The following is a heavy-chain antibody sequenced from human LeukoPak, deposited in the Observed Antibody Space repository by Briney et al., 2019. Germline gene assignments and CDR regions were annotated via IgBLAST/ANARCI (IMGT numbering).Heavy chain of an antibody. CDR1: GFTFSSYS. J-gene: IGHJ4*02. CDR2: ISSSSSTI. Sequence: PGGSLRLSCAASGFTFSSYSMNWVRQAPGKGLEWVSYISSSSSTIYYADSVKGRFTISRDNAKNSLYLQMNSLRAEGTAVYYCARTPTYYYGSGSSQDAYYFDYWGQGTLVTVSS. D-gene: IGHD3-10*01. CDR3: ARTPTYYYGSGSSQDAYYFDY. V-gene: IGHV3-48*01.